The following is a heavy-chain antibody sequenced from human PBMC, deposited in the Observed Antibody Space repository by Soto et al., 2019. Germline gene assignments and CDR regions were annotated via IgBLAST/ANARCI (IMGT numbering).Heavy chain of an antibody. V-gene: IGHV1-18*01. CDR1: GYTFTSYG. Sequence: QVQLVQSGAEVKKPGASVKVSCKASGYTFTSYGISWVRQAPGQGLEWMGWISAYNGNTNYAQKLQGRVTMTTDTSTSTAYMERRSLRSDDTAVYYCARDQDYYDSSCLLGYWGQGTLVTVSS. D-gene: IGHD3-22*01. CDR3: ARDQDYYDSSCLLGY. J-gene: IGHJ4*02. CDR2: ISAYNGNT.